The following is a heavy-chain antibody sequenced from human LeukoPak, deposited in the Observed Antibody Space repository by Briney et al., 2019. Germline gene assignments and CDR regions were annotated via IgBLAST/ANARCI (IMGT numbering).Heavy chain of an antibody. CDR1: EITFTTYA. CDR3: ARGRQTGDFWSGYYMEYFDY. D-gene: IGHD3-3*01. J-gene: IGHJ4*02. CDR2: INHSGST. V-gene: IGHV4-34*01. Sequence: AGGSLRLSCAASEITFTTYAMSWIRQPPGKGLEWIGEINHSGSTNYNPSLKSRVTISVDTSKNQFSLKLSSVTAADTAVYYCARGRQTGDFWSGYYMEYFDYWGQGTLVTVSS.